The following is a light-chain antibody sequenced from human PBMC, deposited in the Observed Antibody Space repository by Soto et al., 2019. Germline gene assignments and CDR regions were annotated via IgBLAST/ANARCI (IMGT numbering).Light chain of an antibody. V-gene: IGKV3-20*01. J-gene: IGKJ1*01. CDR2: GAS. CDR1: QSVNIY. CDR3: QQYGSSTLT. Sequence: EIVMTQSPATLSVSPGERATLSCRASQSVNIYLAWYQQKPGQAPCLLIYGASSRATGIPDRFSGSGSGTDFTLTISRLEPADSAVYYCQQYGSSTLTFGQGTKVDI.